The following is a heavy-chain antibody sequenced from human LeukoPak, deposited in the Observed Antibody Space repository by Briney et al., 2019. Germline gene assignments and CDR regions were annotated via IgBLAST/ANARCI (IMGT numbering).Heavy chain of an antibody. CDR1: GGTFSSYA. V-gene: IGHV1-69*05. Sequence: ASVKVSCKASGGTFSSYAISWVRQAPGQGLEWMGGIIPIFGTANYAQKFQGRVTITTDESTSTAYMELSSLRSEDTAVYYCARAVTTIFGVVPNTYYNWFDPWGQGTLVTVSS. CDR3: ARAVTTIFGVVPNTYYNWFDP. J-gene: IGHJ5*02. CDR2: IIPIFGTA. D-gene: IGHD3-3*01.